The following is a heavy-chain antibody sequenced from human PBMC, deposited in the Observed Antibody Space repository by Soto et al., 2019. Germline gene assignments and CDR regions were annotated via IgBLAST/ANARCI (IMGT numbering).Heavy chain of an antibody. CDR1: GGSISSGGYS. Sequence: SETLSLTCAVSGGSISSGGYSWSWIRQPPGKGLEWIGYIYHSGSTYYNPSLKSRVTISVDRSKNQFSLKLSSVTAADTAVYYCARSYYYDSSGYLDVWGQGTTVTVSS. J-gene: IGHJ6*02. D-gene: IGHD3-22*01. V-gene: IGHV4-30-2*01. CDR2: IYHSGST. CDR3: ARSYYYDSSGYLDV.